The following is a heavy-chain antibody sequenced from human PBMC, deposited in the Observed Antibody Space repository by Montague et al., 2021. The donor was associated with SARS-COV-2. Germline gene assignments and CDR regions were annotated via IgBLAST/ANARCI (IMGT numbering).Heavy chain of an antibody. V-gene: IGHV4-4*02. Sequence: SETLSLTCAVSGGSISSSNWWSWVRQPPGKGLGWIGEIYHSGSTNYNPSLKSRVTISVDKSKNQFSLRLSSVTAADTAVYYCAREPYYYDSSGYPYYYYYGMDVWGQGTTVTVSS. J-gene: IGHJ6*02. CDR1: GGSISSSNW. CDR3: AREPYYYDSSGYPYYYYYGMDV. D-gene: IGHD3-22*01. CDR2: IYHSGST.